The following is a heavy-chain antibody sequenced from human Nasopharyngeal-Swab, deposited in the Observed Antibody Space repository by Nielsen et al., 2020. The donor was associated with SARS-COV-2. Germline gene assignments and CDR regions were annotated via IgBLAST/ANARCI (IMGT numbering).Heavy chain of an antibody. CDR3: ARGPQGMDV. Sequence: ASVKVSCKASGYTFSHFYIHWVRQAPGQGLEWMGRVNPIDAHPIYAQRFQGRVTMTWDTSMNTAYMELSSLRSDDTAVYYCARGPQGMDVWGQGTTVTVSS. CDR1: GYTFSHFY. J-gene: IGHJ6*02. V-gene: IGHV1-2*06. CDR2: VNPIDAHP.